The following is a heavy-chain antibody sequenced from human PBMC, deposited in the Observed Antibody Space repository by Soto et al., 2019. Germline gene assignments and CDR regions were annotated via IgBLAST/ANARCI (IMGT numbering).Heavy chain of an antibody. J-gene: IGHJ3*02. CDR1: GFTFSSYA. Sequence: QVQLVESGGGVVQPGRSLRLSCAASGFTFSSYAMQWVRQAPGKGLEWVAVISYDGSNKYYAGSVKGRFTISRDNSKNTLHLQMNSLRAEDTAVYYCAREPAMTPIYAFDIWGQGTMVTVSS. CDR3: AREPAMTPIYAFDI. CDR2: ISYDGSNK. V-gene: IGHV3-30-3*01.